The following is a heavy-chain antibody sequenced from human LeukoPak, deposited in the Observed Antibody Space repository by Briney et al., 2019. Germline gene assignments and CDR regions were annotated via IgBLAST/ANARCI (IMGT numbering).Heavy chain of an antibody. Sequence: GGSLRLSRAASGFTFSSYGMSWVRQAPGKGLEWVSAISGSGGSTYYADSVKGRFTISRDNSKNTLYLQMNSLRAEDTAVYYCAKDFRGYCSGGSCYYFDYWGQGTLVTVSS. CDR2: ISGSGGST. V-gene: IGHV3-23*01. CDR1: GFTFSSYG. D-gene: IGHD2-15*01. CDR3: AKDFRGYCSGGSCYYFDY. J-gene: IGHJ4*02.